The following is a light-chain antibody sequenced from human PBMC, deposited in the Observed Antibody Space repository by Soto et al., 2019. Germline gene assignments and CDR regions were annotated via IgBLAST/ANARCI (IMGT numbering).Light chain of an antibody. V-gene: IGKV1-5*03. Sequence: DIQMTQSPSTLSASVGDGVTITCRASQSIDRWLAWYQQKPGKAPDLLIYKASTLQSGVPSRFRGSGYGTEFTLTIGRLQPDDFATYYCQQYHSYPLTFGGGTTLEIK. J-gene: IGKJ4*01. CDR2: KAS. CDR3: QQYHSYPLT. CDR1: QSIDRW.